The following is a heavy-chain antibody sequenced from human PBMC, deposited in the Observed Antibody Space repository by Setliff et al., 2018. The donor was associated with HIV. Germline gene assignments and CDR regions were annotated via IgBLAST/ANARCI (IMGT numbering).Heavy chain of an antibody. CDR1: GGSISSGDYY. J-gene: IGHJ4*02. CDR3: ARALGYCSSTSCYAEYFDF. Sequence: PSETLSLTCTVSGGSISSGDYYWSWIRQHPGKGLEWIGYINYSGNTYYNPSLRSRLNISVDTSKNQFSLNLNSVTATDTAVYYCARALGYCSSTSCYAEYFDFWGQGILVTVSS. CDR2: INYSGNT. V-gene: IGHV4-31*03. D-gene: IGHD2-2*01.